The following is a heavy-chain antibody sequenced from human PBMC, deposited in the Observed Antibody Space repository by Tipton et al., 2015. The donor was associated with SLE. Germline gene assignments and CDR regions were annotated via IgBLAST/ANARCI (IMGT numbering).Heavy chain of an antibody. CDR3: ARVGYDFWSGYTGGAFDI. CDR1: GGPISSYY. J-gene: IGHJ3*02. V-gene: IGHV4-59*01. CDR2: IYYSGST. D-gene: IGHD3-3*01. Sequence: TLSLTCTVSGGPISSYYWSWIRQPPGKGLEWIGYIYYSGSTNYNPSLKSRVTISVDTSKNQFSLKLSSVTAADTAVYYCARVGYDFWSGYTGGAFDIWGQGTMVTVSS.